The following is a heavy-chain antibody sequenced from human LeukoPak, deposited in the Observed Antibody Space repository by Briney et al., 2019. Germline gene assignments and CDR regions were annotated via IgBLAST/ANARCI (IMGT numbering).Heavy chain of an antibody. V-gene: IGHV3-53*01. Sequence: GGSLRLSCAASGFTVITNDMTWVRQAPGKGLEWVSVLYSDGNTKCADSVQGRFTISRDNSRNTLYLEMNSLSPDDTAVYYCARGVEPLAANTLAYWGQGTLVTVSS. D-gene: IGHD1-14*01. CDR2: LYSDGNT. J-gene: IGHJ4*02. CDR1: GFTVITND. CDR3: ARGVEPLAANTLAY.